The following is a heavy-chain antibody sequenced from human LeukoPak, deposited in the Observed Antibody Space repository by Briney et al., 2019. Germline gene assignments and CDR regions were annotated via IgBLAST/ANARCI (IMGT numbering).Heavy chain of an antibody. CDR1: GFTFSSYW. J-gene: IGHJ1*01. Sequence: PGGSLRLSCAAFGFTFSSYWMSWVRQAPGKGLEWVANIKQDGSEKYYVDSVKGRFTISRDNAKNSLYLQMNSLRAEDTAVYYCARDRYSSSWYLNAEYFQHWGQGTLVTVSS. CDR3: ARDRYSSSWYLNAEYFQH. D-gene: IGHD6-13*01. CDR2: IKQDGSEK. V-gene: IGHV3-7*01.